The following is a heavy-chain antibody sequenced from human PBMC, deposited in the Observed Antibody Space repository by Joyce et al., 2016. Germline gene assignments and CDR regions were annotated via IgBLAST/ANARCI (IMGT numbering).Heavy chain of an antibody. V-gene: IGHV1-8*01. CDR1: GYTFTSYD. Sequence: QVQLVQSGAEVKKPGASVKVSCKASGYTFTSYDITWVRQATGQGLEWMGGMNPNSGDTGYAQKFQGRVTRTRNTSISTAYMELSSLRSEDTAVYYCARERNFGDLSFDPWGQGTLVTVSS. CDR3: ARERNFGDLSFDP. J-gene: IGHJ5*02. D-gene: IGHD4-17*01. CDR2: MNPNSGDT.